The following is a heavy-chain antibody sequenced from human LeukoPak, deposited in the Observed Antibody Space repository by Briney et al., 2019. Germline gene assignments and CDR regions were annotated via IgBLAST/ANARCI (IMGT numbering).Heavy chain of an antibody. D-gene: IGHD1-26*01. J-gene: IGHJ6*03. CDR1: DGSFSSYY. CDR3: AREGSSGSYGNYYYYYMDV. V-gene: IGHV4-34*01. Sequence: PSETLSLTCGVYDGSFSSYYWSWIRQPPGKGLEWIGEINHSGSTNYNPSLKSRLTISVDTSKNQFSLKLSSVTAADTAVYYCAREGSSGSYGNYYYYYMDVWGKGTTVTVSS. CDR2: INHSGST.